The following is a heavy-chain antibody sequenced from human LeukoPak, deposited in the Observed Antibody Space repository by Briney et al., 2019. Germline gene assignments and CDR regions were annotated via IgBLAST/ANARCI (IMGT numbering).Heavy chain of an antibody. Sequence: PGGSLRLSREASGFTFSSYWMSWVREAPGKGLEWVANMKQDGSEIYYVGSVRGRFTISRDNAKNSLYLQMNSLRAEGTAVYYCARRGSYSLFDYWGPGTLVTVSS. V-gene: IGHV3-7*01. CDR1: GFTFSSYW. D-gene: IGHD1-26*01. J-gene: IGHJ4*02. CDR2: MKQDGSEI. CDR3: ARRGSYSLFDY.